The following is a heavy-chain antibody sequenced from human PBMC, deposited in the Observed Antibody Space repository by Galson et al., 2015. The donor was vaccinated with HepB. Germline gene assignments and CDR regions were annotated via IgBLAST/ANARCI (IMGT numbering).Heavy chain of an antibody. Sequence: SLRLSCAASGFTFSGSAFHWVRQTSGKGLEWVGHIKGKANNYATAYAASLKGRFTISRDDSKNTAYLHMRSLKTEDTAVYYCARLADFSGFNSSWGQGTLVTVSS. D-gene: IGHD6-13*01. J-gene: IGHJ4*02. CDR1: GFTFSGSA. CDR2: IKGKANNYAT. CDR3: ARLADFSGFNSS. V-gene: IGHV3-73*01.